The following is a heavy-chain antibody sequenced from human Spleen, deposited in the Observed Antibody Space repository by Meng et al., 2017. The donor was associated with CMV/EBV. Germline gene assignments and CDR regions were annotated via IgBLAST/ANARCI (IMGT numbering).Heavy chain of an antibody. J-gene: IGHJ4*02. D-gene: IGHD3-10*01. CDR1: GFTFSSYS. CDR3: ARVMYYYGSGRAHYFDY. CDR2: ISSSSSYI. Sequence: ETLSLTCAASGFTFSSYSMNWVRQAPGKGLEWVSSISSSSSYIYYADSVKGRFTISRDNAKNSLYLQMNSLRAEDTAVYYCARVMYYYGSGRAHYFDYWGQGTLVTVSS. V-gene: IGHV3-21*01.